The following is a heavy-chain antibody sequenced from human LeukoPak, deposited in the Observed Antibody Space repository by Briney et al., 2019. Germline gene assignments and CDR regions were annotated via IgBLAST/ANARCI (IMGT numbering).Heavy chain of an antibody. CDR1: GFTFSSYW. D-gene: IGHD2-15*01. Sequence: GGSLRLSCAASGFTFSSYWLHWVRQVPGKGLEWVSAISGSGGSTYYADSVKGRFTISRDNAKNSLFLQMNSLRAEDTAVYYCARVLRYCSGGNCYSGGLGYMDVWGKGTTVTISS. J-gene: IGHJ6*03. CDR2: ISGSGGST. V-gene: IGHV3-21*04. CDR3: ARVLRYCSGGNCYSGGLGYMDV.